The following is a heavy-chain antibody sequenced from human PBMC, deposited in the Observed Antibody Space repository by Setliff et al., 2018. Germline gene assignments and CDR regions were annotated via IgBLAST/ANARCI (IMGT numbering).Heavy chain of an antibody. CDR1: GFTFDDYA. D-gene: IGHD3-22*01. CDR3: ARSINGYQQRYDI. CDR2: ISWDSANI. J-gene: IGHJ4*02. Sequence: LRLSCAASGFTFDDYALHWVRQAPGKGLEWVSGISWDSANIDYADSVKGRFTISRDNAKNSLYLLMKSVRVDDTAVYYCARSINGYQQRYDIWGQGALVTVSS. V-gene: IGHV3-9*01.